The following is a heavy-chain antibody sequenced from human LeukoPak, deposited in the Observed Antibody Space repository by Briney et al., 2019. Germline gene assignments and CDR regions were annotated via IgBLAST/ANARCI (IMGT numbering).Heavy chain of an antibody. D-gene: IGHD5-12*01. CDR2: ISGSGGST. CDR1: GFTFSSYA. Sequence: GGSLRLSCAASGFTFSSYAMSWVRQAPGKGLEWVSGISGSGGSTYSADSVKGRFTISRDNSKNTLYLQMNSLRAEDPAVYYCAKETGYSSYDYGDYWGQGTLVTVSS. J-gene: IGHJ4*02. CDR3: AKETGYSSYDYGDY. V-gene: IGHV3-23*01.